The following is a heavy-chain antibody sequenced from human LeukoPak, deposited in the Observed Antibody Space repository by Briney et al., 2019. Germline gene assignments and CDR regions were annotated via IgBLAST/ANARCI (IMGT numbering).Heavy chain of an antibody. Sequence: GGSLRLSCAASGFTFSSYAMTWVRQAPGKGLEWVSAISGSGGGTYYADSVKGRFTISRDNAKNSLYLQMNSLRAEDTAVYYCASTGYYDSSGYYYDYWGQGTLVTVSS. D-gene: IGHD3-22*01. CDR1: GFTFSSYA. CDR2: ISGSGGGT. CDR3: ASTGYYDSSGYYYDY. J-gene: IGHJ4*02. V-gene: IGHV3-23*01.